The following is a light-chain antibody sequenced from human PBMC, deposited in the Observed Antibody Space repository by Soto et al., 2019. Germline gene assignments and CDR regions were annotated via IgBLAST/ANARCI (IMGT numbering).Light chain of an antibody. V-gene: IGKV1-39*01. CDR3: QQSYSTPRT. CDR1: QSISSY. Sequence: DIQMTQSPSSLSASVGDRVTITCRASQSISSYLNWYQQKPGKAPKLLIYAASSLQSGVPSRFSGSRSGTDFPLTISSLQPEDFATYYCQQSYSTPRTFGQGTKLEIK. CDR2: AAS. J-gene: IGKJ2*01.